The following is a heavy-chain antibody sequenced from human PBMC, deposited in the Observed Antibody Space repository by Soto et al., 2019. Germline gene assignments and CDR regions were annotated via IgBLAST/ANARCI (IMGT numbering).Heavy chain of an antibody. CDR3: ARPSGSGSLYYYFDY. Sequence: SETLSLTCTVSGGSISSSSYYWGWIRQPPGKGLEWIGSIYYSGSTYYNPSLKSRVTISVDTSKNQFSLKLSSVTAADTAVYYCARPSGSGSLYYYFDYWGQGTLVTVSS. J-gene: IGHJ4*02. CDR2: IYYSGST. V-gene: IGHV4-39*01. CDR1: GGSISSSSYY. D-gene: IGHD6-19*01.